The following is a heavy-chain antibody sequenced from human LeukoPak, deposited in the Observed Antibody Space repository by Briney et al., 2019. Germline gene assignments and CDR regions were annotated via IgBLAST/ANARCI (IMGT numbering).Heavy chain of an antibody. CDR1: GGSISSGDYY. D-gene: IGHD3-22*01. V-gene: IGHV4-31*03. CDR2: IYYSGST. J-gene: IGHJ3*02. Sequence: SQTLSLTCTVSGGSISSGDYYWSWVRQHPGKGLEWIGYIYYSGSTYYNPSLKSRVTISVDTSKNQFSLKLSSVTAADTAVYYCARDPSYYDSRRGAFDIWGQGTMVTVSS. CDR3: ARDPSYYDSRRGAFDI.